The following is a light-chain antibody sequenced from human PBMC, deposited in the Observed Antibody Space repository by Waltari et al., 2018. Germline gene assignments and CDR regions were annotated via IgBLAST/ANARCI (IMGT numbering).Light chain of an antibody. J-gene: IGKJ2*01. CDR1: QSVSSY. CDR2: DAS. Sequence: EIVLTQSPATLSLSPGESATLPCRASQSVSSYLAWYQQKPGQAPRLLIYDASNRATGIPARFSGSGSGTDFTLTISSLEPEDFAVYYCQQRSNWLMYTFGQGTKLEIK. CDR3: QQRSNWLMYT. V-gene: IGKV3-11*01.